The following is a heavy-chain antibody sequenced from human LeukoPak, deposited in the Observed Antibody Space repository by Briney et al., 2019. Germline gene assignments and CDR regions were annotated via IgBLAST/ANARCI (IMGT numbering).Heavy chain of an antibody. CDR2: IIPIFGTA. CDR3: ASDHYYGSGSYPSDF. J-gene: IGHJ4*02. Sequence: SVKVSCKASGGTFSSYAISWARQAPGQGLEWMGRIIPIFGTADYAQNFQGRVTITTDESTTTAYMELSSPTSEDTAVYYCASDHYYGSGSYPSDFWGQGTLVTVSS. D-gene: IGHD3-10*01. V-gene: IGHV1-69*05. CDR1: GGTFSSYA.